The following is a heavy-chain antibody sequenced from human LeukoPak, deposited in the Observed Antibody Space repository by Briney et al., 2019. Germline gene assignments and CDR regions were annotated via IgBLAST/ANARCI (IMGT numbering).Heavy chain of an antibody. CDR1: GFTFSSSA. D-gene: IGHD3-16*01. CDR2: ISASGDTT. J-gene: IGHJ4*02. CDR3: AKRRGGYCFDY. V-gene: IGHV3-23*01. Sequence: GRSLRLSCAASGFTFSSSAMSWVRQAPGKGLEWVSVISASGDTTLYADSVKGRFTISRDDSENTVSLQMNSLRAEDTAVYFCAKRRGGYCFDYWGQGTLVTVSS.